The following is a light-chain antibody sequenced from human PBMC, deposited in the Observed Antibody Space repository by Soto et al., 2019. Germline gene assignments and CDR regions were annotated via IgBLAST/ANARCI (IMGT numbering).Light chain of an antibody. J-gene: IGLJ2*01. CDR3: SSYAASKVII. V-gene: IGLV2-8*01. Sequence: QSALAQPPSASGAPGQSGTISCTGTTSDVGGYNYVCWYQQHPGKAPKLIIYDVSGRPSGVPDRFSGSKSGNTASLTVSGLQAEDEAFYYCSSYAASKVIIFGGGTKVTVL. CDR2: DVS. CDR1: TSDVGGYNY.